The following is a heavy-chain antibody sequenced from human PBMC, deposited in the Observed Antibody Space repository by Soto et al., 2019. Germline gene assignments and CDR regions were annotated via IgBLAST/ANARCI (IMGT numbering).Heavy chain of an antibody. Sequence: QVQLVESGGGVVQPGRSLRLSCAASGFTFSSYGMHWVRQAPGKGLEWVAVISYDGSNKYYADSVKGRFTISRDNSKNTLYLQMNSLRAEDTAVYYCAKAETYYDYVWGGYRPWYFDLWGRGTLVTVSS. J-gene: IGHJ2*01. CDR2: ISYDGSNK. V-gene: IGHV3-30*18. D-gene: IGHD3-16*02. CDR1: GFTFSSYG. CDR3: AKAETYYDYVWGGYRPWYFDL.